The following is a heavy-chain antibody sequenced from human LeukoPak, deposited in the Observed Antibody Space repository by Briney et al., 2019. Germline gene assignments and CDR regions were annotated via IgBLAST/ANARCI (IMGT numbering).Heavy chain of an antibody. Sequence: PSETLSLTCAVYGGSFSGYYWSWIRQPPGKGLEWIGEINHSGSTNYNPSLKSRVTISVDTSKNQFSLKLSSVTAADTAVYYCASRGNSDWFDPWGQGTLVTVSS. J-gene: IGHJ5*02. D-gene: IGHD1-7*01. CDR2: INHSGST. CDR1: GGSFSGYY. V-gene: IGHV4-34*01. CDR3: ASRGNSDWFDP.